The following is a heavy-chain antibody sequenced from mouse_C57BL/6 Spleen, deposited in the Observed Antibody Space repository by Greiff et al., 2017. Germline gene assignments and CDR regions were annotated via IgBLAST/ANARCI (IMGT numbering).Heavy chain of an antibody. J-gene: IGHJ2*01. CDR1: GYAFSSYW. Sequence: VQLQQSGAELVKPGASVKISCKASGYAFSSYWMNWVKQRPGKGLEWIGQIYPGDGDTNYNGKFKGKATLTADKSSGTAYMQLSSLTSEDSAVYFCAREYSNYVYFDYWGQGTTLTVSS. CDR2: IYPGDGDT. V-gene: IGHV1-80*01. D-gene: IGHD2-5*01. CDR3: AREYSNYVYFDY.